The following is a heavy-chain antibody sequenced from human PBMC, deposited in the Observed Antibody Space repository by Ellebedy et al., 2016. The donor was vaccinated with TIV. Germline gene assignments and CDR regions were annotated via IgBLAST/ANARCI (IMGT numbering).Heavy chain of an antibody. CDR1: GVSISSTN. J-gene: IGHJ2*01. V-gene: IGHV3-74*01. D-gene: IGHD3-10*01. CDR3: ARGSGSYANWYFDL. CDR2: MKSDDYGM. Sequence: ETLSLXXAVSGVSISSTNWWTCVRQAPGKGLVWLSRMKSDDYGMSYADSVKGRFTISRDTANNILYLQMNSLRVEDTAVYYCARGSGSYANWYFDLWGRGTLVTVSS.